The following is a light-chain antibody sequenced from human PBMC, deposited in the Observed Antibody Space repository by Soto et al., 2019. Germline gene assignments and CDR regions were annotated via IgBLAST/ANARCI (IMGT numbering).Light chain of an antibody. J-gene: IGKJ4*01. CDR1: QGISSA. Sequence: AIQLTQSPSSLSASVGDSVTITCRASQGISSALAWYQHKPGKAPKSLIYDASSLQSGVPSRFSGSGSGTDFTLTISSLQAEDFATYYCQQFNSYPLTFGGGTKVEIK. V-gene: IGKV1-13*02. CDR2: DAS. CDR3: QQFNSYPLT.